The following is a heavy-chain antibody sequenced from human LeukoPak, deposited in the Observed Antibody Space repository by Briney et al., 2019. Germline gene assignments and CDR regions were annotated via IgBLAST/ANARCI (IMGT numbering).Heavy chain of an antibody. Sequence: PGGSLRLSCAASGFTFSSYGMHWVRQAPGKGLEWVAFIRYDGSNKYYADSVKGRFTISRDNAKNSLYLQMNSLRAEDTAVYYCARDLVVRGVILEGHNWFDPWGQGTLVTVSS. CDR1: GFTFSSYG. V-gene: IGHV3-30*02. CDR2: IRYDGSNK. D-gene: IGHD3-10*01. J-gene: IGHJ5*02. CDR3: ARDLVVRGVILEGHNWFDP.